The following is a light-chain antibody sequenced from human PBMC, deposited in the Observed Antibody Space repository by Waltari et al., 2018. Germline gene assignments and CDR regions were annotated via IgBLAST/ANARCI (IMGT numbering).Light chain of an antibody. CDR3: KSYTSSSTWV. J-gene: IGLJ3*02. Sequence: QSALTQPASVSGSPGQSITISCTGTSSDIGRYNYVSWYQQHPGKAPKVMIYDFSDRPSGVSNRFSGSKSGNTASLTISGLQAEDEADYYCKSYTSSSTWVFGGGTKLTVL. CDR1: SSDIGRYNY. V-gene: IGLV2-14*01. CDR2: DFS.